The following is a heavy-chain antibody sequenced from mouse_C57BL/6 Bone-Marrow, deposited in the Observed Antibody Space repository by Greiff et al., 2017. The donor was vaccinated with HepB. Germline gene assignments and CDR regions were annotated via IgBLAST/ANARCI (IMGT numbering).Heavy chain of an antibody. V-gene: IGHV10-1*01. D-gene: IGHD1-1*01. Sequence: EVKVVESGGGLVQPKGSLKLSCAASGFSFNTYAMNWVRQAPGKGLEWVARIRSKSNNYATYYADSVKDRFTISRDDSESMLYLQMNNLKTEDTAMYYCVRHNGSSPGAWFAYWGQGTLVTVSA. CDR3: VRHNGSSPGAWFAY. CDR1: GFSFNTYA. J-gene: IGHJ3*01. CDR2: IRSKSNNYAT.